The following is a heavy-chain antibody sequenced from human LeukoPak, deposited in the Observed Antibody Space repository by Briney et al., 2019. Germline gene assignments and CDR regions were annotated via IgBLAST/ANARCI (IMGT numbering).Heavy chain of an antibody. CDR3: ARIRGSGTTRFDP. V-gene: IGHV4-59*08. CDR1: GGSISSYY. Sequence: SETLSLTCTVSGGSISSYYWSWIRQPPVKGLEWIGYIYYSGSTNYNPSLKSRVTISVDTSKNQFSLKLSSVTAADTAVYYCARIRGSGTTRFDPWGQGTLVTVSS. J-gene: IGHJ5*02. D-gene: IGHD3-10*01. CDR2: IYYSGST.